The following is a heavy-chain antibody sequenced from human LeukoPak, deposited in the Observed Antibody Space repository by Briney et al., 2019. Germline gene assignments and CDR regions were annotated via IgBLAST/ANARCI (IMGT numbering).Heavy chain of an antibody. CDR1: GFTFDDYA. CDR2: ISWNSGSI. J-gene: IGHJ4*02. Sequence: GGSLRLSCAASGFTFDDYAMHWGRQAPGKGLEWVSGISWNSGSIGYADSVKGRFTISRDNAKNSLYLQMNSLRAEDTALYYCAKGPDHYYDSSGVDYWGQGTLVTVSS. V-gene: IGHV3-9*01. CDR3: AKGPDHYYDSSGVDY. D-gene: IGHD3-22*01.